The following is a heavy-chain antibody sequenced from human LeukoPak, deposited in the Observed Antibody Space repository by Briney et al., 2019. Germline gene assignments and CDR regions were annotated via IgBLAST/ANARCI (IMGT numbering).Heavy chain of an antibody. D-gene: IGHD1-26*01. J-gene: IGHJ5*02. Sequence: PSETLSLTCAVSGDSVSSSNYYWSWIRQPPGKGLEWIGYIYYSGSTNYNPSLKSRVTISVDTSKNQFSLKLSSVTAADTAVYYCARVVGAILDWFDPWGQGTLVTVSS. V-gene: IGHV4-61*01. CDR1: GDSVSSSNYY. CDR3: ARVVGAILDWFDP. CDR2: IYYSGST.